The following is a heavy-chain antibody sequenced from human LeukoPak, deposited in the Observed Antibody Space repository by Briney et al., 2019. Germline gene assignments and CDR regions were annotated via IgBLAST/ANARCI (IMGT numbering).Heavy chain of an antibody. J-gene: IGHJ4*02. CDR1: GFTFSSYA. V-gene: IGHV3-30-3*01. CDR2: ISYDGSNK. Sequence: GGSLRLSCAASGFTFSSYAMHWVRQAPGKGLEWVAVISYDGSNKYYADSMKGRFTISRDNSKNTLYLQMNSLRAEDTAVYYCAREKKLVPFDYWGQGTLVTVSS. CDR3: AREKKLVPFDY. D-gene: IGHD6-13*01.